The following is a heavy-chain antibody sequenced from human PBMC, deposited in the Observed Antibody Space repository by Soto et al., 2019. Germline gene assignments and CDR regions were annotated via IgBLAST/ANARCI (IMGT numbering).Heavy chain of an antibody. CDR1: GYPFTHYG. V-gene: IGHV1-18*01. CDR2: ISPFNGNT. Sequence: QVQLVQSGAEVKKPGASVRVSCKSSGYPFTHYGITWIRQARGQGLEWMGWISPFNGNTNYGQTLQGRVTLTTETSTSTVYMELRSLRSDDTAAYYCARDQSFDRTYYYGIDVWGQGTTVTVSS. CDR3: ARDQSFDRTYYYGIDV. D-gene: IGHD3-16*01. J-gene: IGHJ6*02.